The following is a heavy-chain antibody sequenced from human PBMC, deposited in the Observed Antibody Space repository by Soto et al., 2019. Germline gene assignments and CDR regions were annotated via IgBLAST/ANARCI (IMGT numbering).Heavy chain of an antibody. D-gene: IGHD3-10*01. CDR3: AKDIRGLTMGFGELLYYYGMDV. Sequence: GGSLRLSCAASGFTFSSYAMSWVRQAPGKGLEWVSAISGSGGSTYYADSVKGRFTISRDNSKNTLYLQMNSLRAEDTAVYYCAKDIRGLTMGFGELLYYYGMDVWGQGTTVTVSS. J-gene: IGHJ6*02. V-gene: IGHV3-23*01. CDR2: ISGSGGST. CDR1: GFTFSSYA.